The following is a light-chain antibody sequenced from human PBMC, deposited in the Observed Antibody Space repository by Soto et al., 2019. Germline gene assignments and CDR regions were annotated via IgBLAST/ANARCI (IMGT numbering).Light chain of an antibody. CDR3: QQRSNWPT. V-gene: IGKV3-11*01. Sequence: EIVLTQSPATLSLSPGERATLSCRASQSVSSYLAWYQQKPGQAPRPLIYDASNRATGIPARFGGSGSGTDFTLTISSLEPEDFAVYYCQQRSNWPTFGQGTKV. J-gene: IGKJ1*01. CDR2: DAS. CDR1: QSVSSY.